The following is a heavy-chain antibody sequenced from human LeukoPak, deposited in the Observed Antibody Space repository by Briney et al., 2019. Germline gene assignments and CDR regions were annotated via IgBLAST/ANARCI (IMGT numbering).Heavy chain of an antibody. V-gene: IGHV1-8*03. CDR3: ARASWGDYDILTDYYSDYYFDY. CDR2: MNPNCGNT. J-gene: IGHJ4*02. Sequence: WASVKVSCKASGYTFTTYDINWVRQATGQGLEWMGWMNPNCGNTGYAQKFQGRVTITRNISISTAYMELSSLRSEDTAVYYCARASWGDYDILTDYYSDYYFDYWGQGTLVTVSS. CDR1: GYTFTTYD. D-gene: IGHD3-9*01.